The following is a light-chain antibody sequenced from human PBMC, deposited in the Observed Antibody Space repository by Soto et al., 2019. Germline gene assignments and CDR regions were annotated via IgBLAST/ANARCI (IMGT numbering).Light chain of an antibody. J-gene: IGLJ2*01. V-gene: IGLV1-51*01. CDR2: DNI. CDR1: SSNIGNNY. Sequence: QSVLTQPPSVSAAPGQKVTISCSGSSSNIGNNYVSWYQQLPGTAPQLLIYDNIERPSGIPDRFSGSKSGTSATLGITGLQTGDEADYYCGTWDSSLSAVVFGGGTKLTFL. CDR3: GTWDSSLSAVV.